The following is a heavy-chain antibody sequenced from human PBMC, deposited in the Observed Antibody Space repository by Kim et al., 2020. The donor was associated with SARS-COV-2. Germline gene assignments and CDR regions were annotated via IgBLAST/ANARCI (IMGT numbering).Heavy chain of an antibody. V-gene: IGHV3-43D*03. D-gene: IGHD6-13*01. CDR3: AKERDSSTWYGNLALDH. Sequence: GGSLRLSCTASGFTFGNYAMHWVRQVSGKALEWVSLITSDGSRTYYGDSVRGRFTVSRDNNQNSLFLQMNSLRPEDTGLYYCAKERDSSTWYGNLALDHWGQGSLVTVSS. CDR1: GFTFGNYA. J-gene: IGHJ4*02. CDR2: ITSDGSRT.